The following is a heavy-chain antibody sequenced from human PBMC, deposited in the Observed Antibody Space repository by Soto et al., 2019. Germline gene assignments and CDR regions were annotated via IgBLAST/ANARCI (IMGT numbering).Heavy chain of an antibody. CDR2: ISYDGSNT. Sequence: QVQLVESGGGVVQPGRTLRLSCAASGFTFSSYAMHWVRQAPGKGLERVAVISYDGSNTYYADSVKGRFTISRNNFKNRLYLQMNSLGAEDTAVYYCARDLGAYSSSGRYYYGMDVWGQGTTVTVSS. D-gene: IGHD6-13*01. V-gene: IGHV3-30-3*01. CDR1: GFTFSSYA. J-gene: IGHJ6*02. CDR3: ARDLGAYSSSGRYYYGMDV.